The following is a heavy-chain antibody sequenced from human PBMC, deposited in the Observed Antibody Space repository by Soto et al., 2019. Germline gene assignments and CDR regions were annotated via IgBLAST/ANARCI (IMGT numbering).Heavy chain of an antibody. Sequence: PGGSLRLSCAASGFTVSSSYMSWVRQAPGKGLEWVSAISGSGGSTYYADSVKGRFTISRDNSKNTLYLQMNSLRAEDTAVYYCAKGRAYSGSYYFDYWGQGTLVTVSS. D-gene: IGHD1-26*01. CDR1: GFTVSSSY. J-gene: IGHJ4*02. V-gene: IGHV3-23*01. CDR3: AKGRAYSGSYYFDY. CDR2: ISGSGGST.